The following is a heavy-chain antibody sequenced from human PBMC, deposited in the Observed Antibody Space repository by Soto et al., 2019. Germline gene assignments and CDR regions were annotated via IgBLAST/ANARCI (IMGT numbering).Heavy chain of an antibody. Sequence: PGESLKISCKRSGYDFPTYWIGWLRQTPGRGLEWMGLIYPGDSDTRYSPSFQGQVTISVDKSLSTTYLQWRGLKASDSAKYYWARHYYDGNGYYPEAWGQGTLVTVSS. V-gene: IGHV5-51*01. CDR2: IYPGDSDT. CDR1: GYDFPTYW. J-gene: IGHJ5*02. D-gene: IGHD3-22*01. CDR3: ARHYYDGNGYYPEA.